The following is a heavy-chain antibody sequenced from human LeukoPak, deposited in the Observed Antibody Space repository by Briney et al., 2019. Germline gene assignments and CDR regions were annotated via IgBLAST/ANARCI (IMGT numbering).Heavy chain of an antibody. D-gene: IGHD6-19*01. J-gene: IGHJ4*02. Sequence: GASVTVSCTASGYTFTSYDINWVRQAPGQGLEWMGWMNPNSGNTGYAQKFQGRVTMTRNTSISTAYMELSSLRSEDTAVYYCARERGTAVAPEGDFDYWGQGTLVTVSS. CDR2: MNPNSGNT. CDR1: GYTFTSYD. CDR3: ARERGTAVAPEGDFDY. V-gene: IGHV1-8*01.